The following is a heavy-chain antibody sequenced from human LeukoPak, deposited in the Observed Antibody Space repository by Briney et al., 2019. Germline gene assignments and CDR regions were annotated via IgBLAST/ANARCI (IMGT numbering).Heavy chain of an antibody. V-gene: IGHV1-69*13. CDR2: ILPSFGAT. Sequence: SVKVSCKASGYTFTGYYMHWVRQAPGQGLEWMGGILPSFGATKYSQKFQDRVTITADVSTATVYMDLTSLSSEDTALYYCARPLNTMVRGITTATDFFSYAMDVWGQGTAVTVSS. CDR3: ARPLNTMVRGITTATDFFSYAMDV. D-gene: IGHD3-10*01. J-gene: IGHJ6*02. CDR1: GYTFTGYY.